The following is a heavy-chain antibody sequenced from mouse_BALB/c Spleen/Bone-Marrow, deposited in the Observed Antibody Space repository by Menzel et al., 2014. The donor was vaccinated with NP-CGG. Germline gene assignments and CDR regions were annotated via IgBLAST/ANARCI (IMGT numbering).Heavy chain of an antibody. CDR1: GYAFSSYW. J-gene: IGHJ4*01. CDR3: ATMIAIHAMDY. CDR2: IYPGDGDT. D-gene: IGHD2-4*01. Sequence: VQRAESGAELVRPGSSVKISCKASGYAFSSYWINWVKQRPGQGLEWIGQIYPGDGDTNYNGKFKGKATLTADKSSSTAYMQLSSLASEDSAVYFCATMIAIHAMDYWGQGTSVTVSS. V-gene: IGHV1-80*01.